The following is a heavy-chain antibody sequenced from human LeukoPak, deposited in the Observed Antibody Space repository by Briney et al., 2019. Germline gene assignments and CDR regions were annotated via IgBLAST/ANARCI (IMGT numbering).Heavy chain of an antibody. Sequence: GGSLRLSCAASGFTFSSYAMHGVRQAPGKGLEWVAVISYDGSNKYYADSVKGRFTISRDNSKNTLYLQMNSLRAEDTAVYYCARDYLGFDCWGQGTLVTVAS. CDR2: ISYDGSNK. J-gene: IGHJ4*02. CDR1: GFTFSSYA. D-gene: IGHD3-16*02. V-gene: IGHV3-30-3*01. CDR3: ARDYLGFDC.